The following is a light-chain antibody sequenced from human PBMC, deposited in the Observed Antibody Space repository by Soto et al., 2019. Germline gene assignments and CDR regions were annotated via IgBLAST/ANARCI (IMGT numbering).Light chain of an antibody. CDR1: SSDVGGYNY. CDR2: DVS. Sequence: QSALTQPASVPGSPGQSITISCTGTSSDVGGYNYVSWYQQHPGKAPKLMIYDVSNRPSGVSNRFSGSKSGNTASLTISGLQAEDEADYYCSSYTSSSTGVFGTGTKVTVL. J-gene: IGLJ1*01. CDR3: SSYTSSSTGV. V-gene: IGLV2-14*01.